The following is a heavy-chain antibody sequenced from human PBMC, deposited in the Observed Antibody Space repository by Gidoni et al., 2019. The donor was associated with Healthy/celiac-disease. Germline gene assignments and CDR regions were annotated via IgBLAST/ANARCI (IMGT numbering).Heavy chain of an antibody. D-gene: IGHD6-13*01. V-gene: IGHV4-39*01. CDR1: GGSISSSSYY. J-gene: IGHJ4*02. Sequence: QLQLQESGPGLVKPSETLSLTCTVSGGSISSSSYYWGWIRQPPGKGLEWIGSIYYSGSTYYNPSLKSRVIISVDTSKNQFSLKLSSVTAADTAVYYCARLFRSAGLFDYWGQGTLVTVSS. CDR2: IYYSGST. CDR3: ARLFRSAGLFDY.